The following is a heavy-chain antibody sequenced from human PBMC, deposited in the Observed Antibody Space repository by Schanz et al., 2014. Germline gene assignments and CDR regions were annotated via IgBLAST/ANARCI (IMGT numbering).Heavy chain of an antibody. CDR1: GYTFSDYG. V-gene: IGHV1-18*01. Sequence: QVQLVQSGDEAKKPGASVKVSCKTSGYTFSDYGITWVRQAPGQGLEWVGWISPYTGNTHYFDKMEGRVTMTTDTSTSTAYMELRSLRSDDTAVYYCARGGYSGGWYDRGIAHFDYWGQGTLVTVSS. J-gene: IGHJ4*02. CDR3: ARGGYSGGWYDRGIAHFDY. D-gene: IGHD6-19*01. CDR2: ISPYTGNT.